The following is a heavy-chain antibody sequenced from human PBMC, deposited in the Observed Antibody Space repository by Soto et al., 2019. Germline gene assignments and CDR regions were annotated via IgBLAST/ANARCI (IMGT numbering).Heavy chain of an antibody. CDR3: AKDLGYCSSSTCSPPYGMDV. Sequence: GGSLRLSCAASGFTFSSYAMNWVRQAPGNGLEWVSAISDSGSRTNYADSVKGRFTISRDNSKNTLYLQMNSLRAEDTAVYYCAKDLGYCSSSTCSPPYGMDVWGQGTTVTVSS. V-gene: IGHV3-23*01. CDR1: GFTFSSYA. J-gene: IGHJ6*02. D-gene: IGHD2-2*01. CDR2: ISDSGSRT.